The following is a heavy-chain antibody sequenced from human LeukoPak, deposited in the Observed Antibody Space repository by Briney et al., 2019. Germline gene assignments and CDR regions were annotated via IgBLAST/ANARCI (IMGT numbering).Heavy chain of an antibody. J-gene: IGHJ4*02. D-gene: IGHD6-19*01. V-gene: IGHV3-7*01. CDR3: AREAPGIAVAAAGFDY. CDR2: IKQDGSEK. Sequence: GGSLRLSCAASGFTFSSYWMSWVRQAPGKGLEWVANIKQDGSEKYYVDSVKGRFTISRDNAKNSLYLQMNSLRAEDTAVYYCAREAPGIAVAAAGFDYWGQGTLVTVSS. CDR1: GFTFSSYW.